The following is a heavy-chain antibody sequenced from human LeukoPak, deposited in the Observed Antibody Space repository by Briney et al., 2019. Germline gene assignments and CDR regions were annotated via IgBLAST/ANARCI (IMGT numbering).Heavy chain of an antibody. CDR2: IYYSGST. V-gene: IGHV4-59*01. J-gene: IGHJ4*02. Sequence: MPSETLSLTCTVSGGPISSYHWSWIRQPPGKRLEWIGYIYYSGSTNYNPSLKSRVTMSLDTSRNQFSLKLSSVTAADTAVYYCARIPRTSNNWLYYFDYWGQGTLVTVSS. CDR3: ARIPRTSNNWLYYFDY. D-gene: IGHD1-1*01. CDR1: GGPISSYH.